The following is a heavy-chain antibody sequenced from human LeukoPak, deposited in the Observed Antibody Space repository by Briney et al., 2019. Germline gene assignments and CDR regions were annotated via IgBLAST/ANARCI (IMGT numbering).Heavy chain of an antibody. CDR3: ARPTYSSGGYYYGMDV. CDR1: GYTFTSYG. V-gene: IGHV1-18*01. J-gene: IGHJ6*02. Sequence: ASVKVSCKASGYTFTSYGISWVRQAPGQGLEWMGWISAYNGNTNYAQKLQGRVTMTTDTSTSTAYMELRSLRSDDTAVYYCARPTYSSGGYYYGMDVWGQGTTVTVSS. CDR2: ISAYNGNT. D-gene: IGHD6-19*01.